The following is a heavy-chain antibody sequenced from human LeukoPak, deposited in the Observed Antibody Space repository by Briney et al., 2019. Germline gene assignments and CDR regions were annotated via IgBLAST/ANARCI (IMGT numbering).Heavy chain of an antibody. J-gene: IGHJ4*02. CDR2: IKQDGSEK. Sequence: GGSLRLSCAASGFTFSSYAMHWVRQPPGKGLEWVANIKQDGSEKYYVDSVKGRFTISRDNAKNSLYLQMNSLRAEDTGVYYCDGGTGWVSNLGGGQGTLVIVSS. CDR1: GFTFSSYA. V-gene: IGHV3-7*03. CDR3: DGGTGWVSNLG. D-gene: IGHD6-19*01.